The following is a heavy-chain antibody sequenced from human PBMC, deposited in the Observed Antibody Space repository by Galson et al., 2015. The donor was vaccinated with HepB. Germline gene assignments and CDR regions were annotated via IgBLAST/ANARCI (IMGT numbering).Heavy chain of an antibody. V-gene: IGHV1-69*13. Sequence: SVKVSCKASGGTFSSYAISWVRQAPGQGLEWMGGIIPIFGTANYAQKFQGRVTITADESTSTAYTELSSLRSEDTAVYYCARENYGSGYFDYWGQGTLVTVSS. J-gene: IGHJ4*02. CDR2: IIPIFGTA. D-gene: IGHD3-10*01. CDR1: GGTFSSYA. CDR3: ARENYGSGYFDY.